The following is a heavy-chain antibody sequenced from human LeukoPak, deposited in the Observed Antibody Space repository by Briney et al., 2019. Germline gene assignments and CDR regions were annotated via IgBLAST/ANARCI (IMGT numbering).Heavy chain of an antibody. CDR3: AREARETGIDY. J-gene: IGHJ4*02. CDR2: ISYDGSNK. CDR1: GFTFSSYA. V-gene: IGHV3-30-3*01. D-gene: IGHD1-1*01. Sequence: PGRSLRLSCAASGFTFSSYAMHWVRQAPGKGLEWVAVISYDGSNKYYADSVKGRFTISRDNSKNTLYLQMNSLRAEDTAVYYCAREARETGIDYWGQGTLVTVSS.